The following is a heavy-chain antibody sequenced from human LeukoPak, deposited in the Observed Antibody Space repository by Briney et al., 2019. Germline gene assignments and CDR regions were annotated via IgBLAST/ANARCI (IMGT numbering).Heavy chain of an antibody. J-gene: IGHJ4*02. CDR2: IYYSGST. CDR1: GGSISSSSYY. Sequence: PSEPLSLTCTVSGGSISSSSYYWGWIRKPPGKGLEWIGSIYYSGSTYYNPSLKSRVTISVDTSKNQFSLKLSSVTAADTAVYYCARHSSGWSERFDYWGQGTLVTVSS. V-gene: IGHV4-39*01. CDR3: ARHSSGWSERFDY. D-gene: IGHD6-19*01.